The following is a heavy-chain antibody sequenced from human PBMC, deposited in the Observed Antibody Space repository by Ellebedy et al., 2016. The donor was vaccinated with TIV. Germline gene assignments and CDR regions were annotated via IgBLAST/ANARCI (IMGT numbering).Heavy chain of an antibody. Sequence: MPSETLSLTCTVSGGSISSSSYYWGWIRQPPGKGLEWIGSLYYSGNTYYNPSLKSQVTISVDTSKNQFSLKVTSVTAADTAIYYCAREGRSSWYSGYYYYGMDVWGQGTTVTVSS. CDR3: AREGRSSWYSGYYYYGMDV. CDR2: LYYSGNT. V-gene: IGHV4-39*02. CDR1: GGSISSSSYY. J-gene: IGHJ6*02. D-gene: IGHD6-13*01.